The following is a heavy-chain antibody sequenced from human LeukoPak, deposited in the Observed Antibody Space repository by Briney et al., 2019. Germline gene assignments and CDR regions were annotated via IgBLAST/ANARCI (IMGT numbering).Heavy chain of an antibody. CDR3: ARDRYYYDSSGYCDY. CDR2: INSDGSST. V-gene: IGHV3-74*01. D-gene: IGHD3-22*01. Sequence: GGSLRLSCAASGFTVSSYWMHWVRQAPGKGLVWDSRINSDGSSTSYADSVKGRFTISRDNAKNTLYLQMNSLRAEDTAVYYCARDRYYYDSSGYCDYWGQGTLVTVSS. J-gene: IGHJ4*02. CDR1: GFTVSSYW.